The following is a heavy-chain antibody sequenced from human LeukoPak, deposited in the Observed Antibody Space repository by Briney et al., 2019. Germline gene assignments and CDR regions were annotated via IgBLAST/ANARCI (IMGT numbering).Heavy chain of an antibody. Sequence: GGSLRLSCAASGFTLSNYWMQWVRQVPGKGLVWVSVIKSDGTITRYADSVKGRFTISRDNAKNTLYLQMNSLRADDTAVYYCARDIGRSQDYWGQGILVTVSS. CDR2: IKSDGTIT. D-gene: IGHD2-15*01. CDR1: GFTLSNYW. J-gene: IGHJ4*02. V-gene: IGHV3-74*01. CDR3: ARDIGRSQDY.